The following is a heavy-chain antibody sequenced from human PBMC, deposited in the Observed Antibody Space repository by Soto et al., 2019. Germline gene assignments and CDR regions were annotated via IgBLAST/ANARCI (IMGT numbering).Heavy chain of an antibody. V-gene: IGHV1-69*13. CDR2: IIPIFGTA. D-gene: IGHD5-18*01. CDR3: ARAKSGYSYGYNFDY. J-gene: IGHJ4*02. CDR1: GGTFSSYA. Sequence: SVKVSCKXSGGTFSSYAISWVRQAPGQGLEWMGGIIPIFGTANYAQKFQGRVTITADESTSTAYMELSSLRSEDTAVYYCARAKSGYSYGYNFDYWGQGTLVTVSS.